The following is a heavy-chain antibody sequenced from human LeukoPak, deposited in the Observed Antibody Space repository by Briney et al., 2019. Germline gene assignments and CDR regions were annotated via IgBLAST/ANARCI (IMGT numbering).Heavy chain of an antibody. CDR3: ARGQNGSGSYYNPGPPDY. V-gene: IGHV4-34*01. CDR2: INHSGST. Sequence: SETLSLTCAVYGGSFSGYYWSWIRQPPGKGLGWIGEINHSGSTNYNPSLKSRVTISVDTSKNQFSLKLSSVTAADTAVYYCARGQNGSGSYYNPGPPDYWGQGTLVTVSS. J-gene: IGHJ4*02. CDR1: GGSFSGYY. D-gene: IGHD3-10*01.